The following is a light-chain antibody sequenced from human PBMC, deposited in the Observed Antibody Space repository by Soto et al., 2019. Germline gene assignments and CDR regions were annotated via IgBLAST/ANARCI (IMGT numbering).Light chain of an antibody. CDR2: AAS. Sequence: DIQMTQSPSSLSASVGDRVIITCRASQGIGSSLAWYQQRPGKVPRLLIYAASTLQSGVPSRFSGSGSETDFTLAISSLQPEDVAAYYCQMYTSVPSLTFGGGTKVEIK. J-gene: IGKJ4*01. CDR3: QMYTSVPSLT. V-gene: IGKV1-27*01. CDR1: QGIGSS.